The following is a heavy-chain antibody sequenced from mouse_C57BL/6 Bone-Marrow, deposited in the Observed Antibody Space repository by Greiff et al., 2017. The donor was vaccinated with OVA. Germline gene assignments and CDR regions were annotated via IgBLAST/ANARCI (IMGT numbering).Heavy chain of an antibody. D-gene: IGHD2-5*01. CDR2: ISNGGGST. CDR1: GFTFSDYY. Sequence: EVKLMESGGGLVQPGGSLKLSCAASGFTFSDYYMYWVRQTPEKRLEWVTYISNGGGSTYYPDTVKGRFTISRDNAKNTLYLHMSRLTSEDTAMYYCAKHPLYYSKYVDAMDYWGQGTSVTVSS. J-gene: IGHJ4*01. V-gene: IGHV5-12*01. CDR3: AKHPLYYSKYVDAMDY.